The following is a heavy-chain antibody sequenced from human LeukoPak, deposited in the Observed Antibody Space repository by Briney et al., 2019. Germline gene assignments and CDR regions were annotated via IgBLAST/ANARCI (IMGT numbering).Heavy chain of an antibody. CDR2: ISSSGSYI. J-gene: IGHJ6*02. D-gene: IGHD3-22*01. Sequence: GGSLRLSCAASGFTFSSYSMNWVRQAPGKGLEWVSLISSSGSYIYYADSVKGRFTISRDNAKNSLYLQMNSLRAEDTAVYYCARHDYDSSGPRGMDVWGQGTTVTVSS. CDR3: ARHDYDSSGPRGMDV. CDR1: GFTFSSYS. V-gene: IGHV3-21*04.